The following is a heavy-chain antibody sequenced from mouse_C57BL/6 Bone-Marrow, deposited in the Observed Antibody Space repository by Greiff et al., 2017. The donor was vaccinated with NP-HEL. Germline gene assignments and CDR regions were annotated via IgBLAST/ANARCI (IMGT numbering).Heavy chain of an antibody. CDR1: GFTFSDYY. CDR3: ARHEPATSGAMDY. Sequence: EVQVVESGGGLVQPGGSLKLSCAASGFTFSDYYMYWVRQTPEKRLGWVAYISNGGGSTYYPDTVKGRFTISRDNAKNTLYLQMSRLKSEDTAMYYCARHEPATSGAMDYWGQGTSVTVSS. D-gene: IGHD3-1*01. CDR2: ISNGGGST. J-gene: IGHJ4*01. V-gene: IGHV5-12*01.